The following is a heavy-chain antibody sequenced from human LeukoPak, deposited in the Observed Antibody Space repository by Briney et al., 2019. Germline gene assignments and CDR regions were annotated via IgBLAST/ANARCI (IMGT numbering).Heavy chain of an antibody. CDR1: GFTVTSNY. CDR2: ISSSSSYI. V-gene: IGHV3-21*01. D-gene: IGHD1-26*01. J-gene: IGHJ4*02. Sequence: PGGSLRLSCAASGFTVTSNYMAWVRQAPGKGLEWVSSISSSSSYIYYADSVKGRFTISRDNAKNSLYLQMDSLRAEDTAVYYCARGDGGSYTPLRYFDYWGQGTLVTVSS. CDR3: ARGDGGSYTPLRYFDY.